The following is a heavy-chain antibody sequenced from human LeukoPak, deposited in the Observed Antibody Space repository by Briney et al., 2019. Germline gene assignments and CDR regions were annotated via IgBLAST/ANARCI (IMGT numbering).Heavy chain of an antibody. Sequence: SEPLSLTCSVSGGSITKNGYYWGWIRQSPETGLEWIGSMHYSGSTYYNPSLNSRVTISVDTSKNQFSLKLTSVTAADTAVYYCARVLPLLRFLEWYAFDIWGQGTMVTVSS. J-gene: IGHJ3*02. CDR2: MHYSGST. D-gene: IGHD3-3*01. V-gene: IGHV4-39*07. CDR1: GGSITKNGYY. CDR3: ARVLPLLRFLEWYAFDI.